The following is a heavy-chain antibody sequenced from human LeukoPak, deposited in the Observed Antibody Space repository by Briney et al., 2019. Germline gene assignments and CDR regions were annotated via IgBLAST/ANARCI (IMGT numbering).Heavy chain of an antibody. CDR1: GGTFSSYA. Sequence: SVKVSCKASGGTFSSYAISWVRQAPGQGLDWMGRIIPILGIANYAQKFQGRVTITADKSTSTAYMELSSLRSEDTAVYYCASFLPKELGFDYWGQGTLVTVSS. CDR3: ASFLPKELGFDY. J-gene: IGHJ4*02. D-gene: IGHD3-10*01. CDR2: IIPILGIA. V-gene: IGHV1-69*04.